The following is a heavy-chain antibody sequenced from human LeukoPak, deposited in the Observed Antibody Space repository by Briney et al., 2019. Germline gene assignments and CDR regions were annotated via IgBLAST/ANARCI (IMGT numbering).Heavy chain of an antibody. CDR3: ARHPGRVYYDSSGYYYAPGFDY. Sequence: PSETLSLTCTVSGGSISSYYWSWIRQPAGKGLEWIGRIYTSGSTNYNPSLKSRVTMSVDTSKNQFSLKLSSVTAADTAVYYCARHPGRVYYDSSGYYYAPGFDYWGQGTLVTVSS. CDR2: IYTSGST. V-gene: IGHV4-4*07. D-gene: IGHD3-22*01. J-gene: IGHJ4*02. CDR1: GGSISSYY.